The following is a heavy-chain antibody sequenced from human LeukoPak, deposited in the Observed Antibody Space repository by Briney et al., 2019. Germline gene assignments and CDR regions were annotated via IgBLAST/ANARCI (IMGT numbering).Heavy chain of an antibody. J-gene: IGHJ4*02. CDR3: ARVKLWFGELSHFDY. CDR1: GFTFSSYW. D-gene: IGHD3-10*01. Sequence: GGSLRLSCAVSGFTFSSYWMSWVRQAPGKGLEWVANIKQDGSEKYYVDSVKGRFTISRDNAKNSLYLQMNSLRAEDTAVYYCARVKLWFGELSHFDYWGQGTLVTVSP. V-gene: IGHV3-7*01. CDR2: IKQDGSEK.